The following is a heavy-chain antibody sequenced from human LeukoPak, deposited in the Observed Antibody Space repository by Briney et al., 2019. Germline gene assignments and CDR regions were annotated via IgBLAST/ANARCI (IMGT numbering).Heavy chain of an antibody. J-gene: IGHJ4*01. CDR2: VYYNGDI. CDR1: GVPISTYY. D-gene: IGHD3-22*01. CDR3: ATTWYYDSRGYLFDD. V-gene: IGHV4-59*01. Sequence: SETLSFTCSVSGVPISTYYWSWLRQSPGKGLEWIAYVYYNGDIMYNPSLKSRVTISLDTSKNQFSLSMTSVTAADTAVYFCATTWYYDSRGYLFDDWGHGTLVTVSS.